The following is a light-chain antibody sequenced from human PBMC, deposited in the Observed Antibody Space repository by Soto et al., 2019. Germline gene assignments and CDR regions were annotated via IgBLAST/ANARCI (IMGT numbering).Light chain of an antibody. CDR3: ETWDRNTRV. V-gene: IGLV4-60*02. J-gene: IGLJ3*02. CDR2: LEGSGSY. CDR1: SGHSTYI. Sequence: QPVLTQSSSASASLGSSVKLTCTLSSGHSTYIIAWHQQQPGKAPRYLMKLEGSGSYNTGSGVPDRFSGSSSGVDRYLTISNLQFEDEADYYCETWDRNTRVFGGGTKLTVL.